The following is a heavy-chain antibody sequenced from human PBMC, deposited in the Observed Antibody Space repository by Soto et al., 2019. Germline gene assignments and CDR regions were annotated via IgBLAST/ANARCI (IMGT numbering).Heavy chain of an antibody. CDR1: GYSFTIYC. CDR3: ARHRRRYYYDSSGYYYSGMDV. Sequence: GESLKISCNGSGYSFTIYCISLVLQMPGKGLEWMGRIDPSDSYTNYSPSFQGHVTISADKSISTAYLQWSSLKASDTAMYYCARHRRRYYYDSSGYYYSGMDVWGQGTTVTVSS. J-gene: IGHJ6*02. V-gene: IGHV5-10-1*01. CDR2: IDPSDSYT. D-gene: IGHD3-22*01.